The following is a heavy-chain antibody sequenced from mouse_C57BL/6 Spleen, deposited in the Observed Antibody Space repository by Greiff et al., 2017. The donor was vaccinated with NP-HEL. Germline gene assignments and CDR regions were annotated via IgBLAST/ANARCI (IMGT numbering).Heavy chain of an antibody. CDR2: ISSGSSTI. CDR3: ARDDYGSSYDWYFDV. D-gene: IGHD1-1*01. Sequence: EVKVVESGGGLVKPGGSLKLSCAASGFTFSDYGMHWVRQAPEKGLEWVAYISSGSSTIYYADTVKGRFTISRDNAKNTLFLQMTSLRSEDTAMYYCARDDYGSSYDWYFDVWGTGTTVTVSS. J-gene: IGHJ1*03. CDR1: GFTFSDYG. V-gene: IGHV5-17*01.